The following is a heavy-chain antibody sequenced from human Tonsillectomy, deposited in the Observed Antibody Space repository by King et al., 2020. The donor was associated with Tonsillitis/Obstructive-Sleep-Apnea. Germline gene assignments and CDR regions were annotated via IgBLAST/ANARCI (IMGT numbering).Heavy chain of an antibody. CDR2: ISAYNGNT. D-gene: IGHD2-15*01. CDR1: GYTFTSYG. CDR3: ARDDCCSGGNFGYYYYMDV. V-gene: IGHV1-18*01. Sequence: VQLVESGAEVKKPGASVKVSCKASGYTFTSYGISWVRQAPGQGLEWMGWISAYNGNTNYAPKLQGRVTITTDTSTGTAYMALRSLRSDDTAVYYCARDDCCSGGNFGYYYYMDVWGKGTTVTVSS. J-gene: IGHJ6*03.